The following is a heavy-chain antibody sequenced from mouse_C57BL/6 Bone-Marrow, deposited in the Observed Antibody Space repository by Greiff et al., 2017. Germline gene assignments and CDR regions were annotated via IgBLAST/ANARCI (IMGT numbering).Heavy chain of an antibody. V-gene: IGHV1-81*01. CDR2: IYPRGGNT. D-gene: IGHD2-5*01. J-gene: IGHJ3*01. Sequence: QVQLQQSGAELARPGASVKLSCKASGYTFTSYGISWVKQRTGQGLEWIGEIYPRGGNTYYNEKFKGKATLTADKSSSTAYMELRSLTSEDSAVYFCASAYYSNYPWFAYWGQGTLVTVSA. CDR1: GYTFTSYG. CDR3: ASAYYSNYPWFAY.